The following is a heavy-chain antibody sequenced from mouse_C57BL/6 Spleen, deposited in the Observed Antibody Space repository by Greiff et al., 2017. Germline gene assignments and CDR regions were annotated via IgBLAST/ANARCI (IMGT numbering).Heavy chain of an antibody. J-gene: IGHJ3*01. CDR1: GYTFTSYW. V-gene: IGHV1-52*01. CDR3: ARGDDYDVAWFAY. CDR2: IDPSDSET. Sequence: QVQLQQPGAELVRPGSSVKLSCKASGYTFTSYWMHWVKQRPIQGLEWIGNIDPSDSETHYNQKFKDKATLTVDKSSSTAYMQLSSLTSEDSAVYYCARGDDYDVAWFAYWGQGTLVTVSA. D-gene: IGHD2-4*01.